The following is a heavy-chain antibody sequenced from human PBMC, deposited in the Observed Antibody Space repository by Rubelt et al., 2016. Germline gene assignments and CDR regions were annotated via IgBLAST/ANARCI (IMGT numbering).Heavy chain of an antibody. J-gene: IGHJ4*02. Sequence: QLQLQESGPGLVKPSETLSLTCSVSGGSISSYYWSWVRQPPGKGLEWIGYIYYSGSTNYNPSLKSRVTMSVDTSQKQSSLKMSSVTAADTAVYYCARHDTGSFLFDFWGQGTPVTVSS. CDR3: ARHDTGSFLFDF. V-gene: IGHV4-59*12. CDR2: IYYSGST. CDR1: GGSISSYY. D-gene: IGHD1-26*01.